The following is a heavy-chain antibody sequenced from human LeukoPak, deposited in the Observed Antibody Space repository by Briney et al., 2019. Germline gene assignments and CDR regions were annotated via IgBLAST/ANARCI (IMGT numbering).Heavy chain of an antibody. J-gene: IGHJ4*02. CDR1: GFTFSSYG. D-gene: IGHD6-13*01. CDR2: ISYDGSNK. V-gene: IGHV3-30*18. Sequence: GGSLRLSCAASGFTFSSYGMHWVRQAPGKGLEWVAVISYDGSNKYYADSAKGRFTISRDNSKNTLYLQMNSLRAEDTAVYYCAKPTNPGYSSSWLFDYWGQGTLVTVSS. CDR3: AKPTNPGYSSSWLFDY.